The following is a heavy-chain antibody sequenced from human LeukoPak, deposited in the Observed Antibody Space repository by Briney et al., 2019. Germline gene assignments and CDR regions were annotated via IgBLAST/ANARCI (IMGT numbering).Heavy chain of an antibody. CDR2: INHSGST. V-gene: IGHV4-34*01. J-gene: IGHJ5*02. Sequence: PSETLSLTCAVYGGSFSGYYWSWIRQPPGKGLEWIGEINHSGSTNYNPSLKSRVTISVDTSKNQFSLKLSSVTAADTAVYYCARTNVLRYFDWLQTSSVGVGDWFDPWGQGTLVTVSS. CDR3: ARTNVLRYFDWLQTSSVGVGDWFDP. D-gene: IGHD3-9*01. CDR1: GGSFSGYY.